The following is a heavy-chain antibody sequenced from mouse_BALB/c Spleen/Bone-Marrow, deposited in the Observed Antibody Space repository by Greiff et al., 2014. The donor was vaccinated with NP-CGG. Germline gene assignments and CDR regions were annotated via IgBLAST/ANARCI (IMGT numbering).Heavy chain of an antibody. D-gene: IGHD3-1*01. CDR1: GYTFSSYW. V-gene: IGHV1-9*01. Sequence: QVQLQQSGAELMKPGASVKISCKATGYTFSSYWIEWVKQRPGHGLEWIGEILPGSGNTNYTEKFKGKATFTADTSSNTAYMQLSSLTSEDSAVYYCARELGLRLAYWGQGTLVTVSA. CDR3: ARELGLRLAY. CDR2: ILPGSGNT. J-gene: IGHJ3*01.